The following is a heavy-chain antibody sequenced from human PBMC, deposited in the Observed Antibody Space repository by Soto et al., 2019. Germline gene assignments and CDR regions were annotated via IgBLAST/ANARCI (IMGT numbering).Heavy chain of an antibody. V-gene: IGHV2-26*01. CDR2: IFSNDEK. D-gene: IGHD3-22*01. Sequence: LVNPTETLTLTCTVSGFSLSNARMGVSWIRQPPGKALEWLAHIFSNDEKSYSTSLKSRLTISKDTSKSQVVLTMTNMDPVDTATYYCARILDRHYYDSSGYYFLRYFDYWGQGTLVTVSS. CDR3: ARILDRHYYDSSGYYFLRYFDY. J-gene: IGHJ4*02. CDR1: GFSLSNARMG.